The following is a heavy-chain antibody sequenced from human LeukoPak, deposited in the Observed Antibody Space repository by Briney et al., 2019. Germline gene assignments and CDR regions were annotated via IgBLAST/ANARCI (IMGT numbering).Heavy chain of an antibody. CDR1: GGSVTTSRYY. Sequence: PSETLSLTCAASGGSVTTSRYYWGWIRQPPGKGLEWIGTVYYSGINYYNPARKSRVTMPEHARKNQFSPKTYSRTDAQTSLYSCARQTAVAGILRGWFDPWGQGTLVRVSS. D-gene: IGHD6-19*01. V-gene: IGHV4-39*01. CDR2: VYYSGIN. CDR3: ARQTAVAGILRGWFDP. J-gene: IGHJ5*02.